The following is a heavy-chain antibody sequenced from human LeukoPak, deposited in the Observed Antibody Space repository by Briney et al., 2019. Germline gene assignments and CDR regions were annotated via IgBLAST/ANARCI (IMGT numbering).Heavy chain of an antibody. Sequence: SETLSLTCAVYGESMTGYYWTWIRQPPGKRLEWIGEIYHSGSTNSNPSLKSRVTMSIDMSKNQFSLKLNSVTAADTAVYYCARATSTGTVRAYDHWAQGNRVPVSS. D-gene: IGHD3-9*01. CDR1: GESMTGYY. J-gene: IGHJ4*02. CDR3: ARATSTGTVRAYDH. CDR2: IYHSGST. V-gene: IGHV4-34*01.